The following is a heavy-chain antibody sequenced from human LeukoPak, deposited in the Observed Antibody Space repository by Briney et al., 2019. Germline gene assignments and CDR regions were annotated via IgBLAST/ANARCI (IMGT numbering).Heavy chain of an antibody. CDR1: GFTFSSYG. CDR3: ARDSIPYSSGYYPGGY. D-gene: IGHD3-22*01. Sequence: GGSLRLSCAASGFTFSSYGMHWVRQAPGKGLEWVAFIRYDGSNKYYADSVKGRFTISRGNSKNTLYLQMNSLRAEDTAVYYCARDSIPYSSGYYPGGYWGQGTLVTVSS. V-gene: IGHV3-30*02. CDR2: IRYDGSNK. J-gene: IGHJ4*02.